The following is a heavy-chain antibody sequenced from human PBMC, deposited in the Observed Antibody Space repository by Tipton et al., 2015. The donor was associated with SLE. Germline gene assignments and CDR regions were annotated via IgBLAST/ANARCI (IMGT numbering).Heavy chain of an antibody. CDR3: ARSNWAFFDH. Sequence: GLVKPSETLSLTCSVSNGSIGSDYWTWIRQPPGKGMEWIGNIHYSGTTYYNPSLRSRVTMSIDTSKNQFSLILNSVTAADTAVYYCARSNWAFFDHWGQGALVTVSS. CDR2: IHYSGTT. V-gene: IGHV4-59*01. J-gene: IGHJ4*02. D-gene: IGHD7-27*01. CDR1: NGSIGSDY.